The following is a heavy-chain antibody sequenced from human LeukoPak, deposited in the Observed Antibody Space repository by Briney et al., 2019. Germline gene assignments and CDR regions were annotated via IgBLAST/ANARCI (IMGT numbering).Heavy chain of an antibody. J-gene: IGHJ3*02. V-gene: IGHV4-39*07. CDR2: IYYSGST. Sequence: PSETLSLTCTVSGGSISSSSYYWGWIRQPPGKGLEWIGSIYYSGSTYYNPSLKSRVTISVDTSKNQFSLKLSSVTAADTAVYYCAAVGGLRYFDWLLASRDAFDIWGQGTMVTVSS. CDR3: AAVGGLRYFDWLLASRDAFDI. D-gene: IGHD3-9*01. CDR1: GGSISSSSYY.